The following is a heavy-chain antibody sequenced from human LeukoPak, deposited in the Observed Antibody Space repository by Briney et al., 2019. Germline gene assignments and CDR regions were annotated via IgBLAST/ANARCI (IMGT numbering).Heavy chain of an antibody. J-gene: IGHJ3*02. CDR3: ARPRGYGSGHDAFDI. V-gene: IGHV1-18*01. CDR1: GGTFSSYA. D-gene: IGHD3-10*01. CDR2: ISTYNGNT. Sequence: GASVKVSCKASGGTFSSYAISWVRQAPGQGLEWVGWISTYNGNTNFAQKFQGRVTMTTDTSTSTAYLELRSLRSDDTAVYYCARPRGYGSGHDAFDIWGQGTMVTVSS.